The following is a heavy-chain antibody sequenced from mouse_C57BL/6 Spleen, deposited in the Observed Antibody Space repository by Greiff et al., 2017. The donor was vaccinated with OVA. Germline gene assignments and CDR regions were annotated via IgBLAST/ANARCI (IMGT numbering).Heavy chain of an antibody. Sequence: VQLQQSGPELVKPGASVKIPCKASGYTFTDYNMDWVKQSHGKSLEWIGDINPNNGGTIYNQKFKGKATLTVDKSSSTAYMELRSLTSEDTAVYYCARVYDGYSMYYFDYWGQGTTLTVSS. V-gene: IGHV1-18*01. J-gene: IGHJ2*01. CDR2: INPNNGGT. D-gene: IGHD2-3*01. CDR3: ARVYDGYSMYYFDY. CDR1: GYTFTDYN.